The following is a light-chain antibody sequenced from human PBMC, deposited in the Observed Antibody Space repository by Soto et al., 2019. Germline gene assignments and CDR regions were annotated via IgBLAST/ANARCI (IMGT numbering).Light chain of an antibody. CDR1: SGHSSYD. V-gene: IGLV4-69*01. CDR2: LNSDGSH. Sequence: QPVLTQSPSASASLGASVKLTCTLSSGHSSYDIAWHQQQPEKGPRYLMRLNSDGSHSKGDGIPDRFSGSISGAERYLTTSGLKSEDEADYYCQTWGTGIVFGGGTKLTVL. CDR3: QTWGTGIV. J-gene: IGLJ2*01.